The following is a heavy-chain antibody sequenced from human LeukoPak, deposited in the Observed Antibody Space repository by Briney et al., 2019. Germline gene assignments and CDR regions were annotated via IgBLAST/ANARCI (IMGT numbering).Heavy chain of an antibody. D-gene: IGHD6-13*01. Sequence: SQTLSLTCTVSGGSISSGGYYWSWIRQHPGKGLEWIGYIYYSGSTYYNPSLKSRVTISVDTSKNQFSLKLSSVTAADTAVYYCARDIAAAGTRFFDYWGQGTLVTVSS. V-gene: IGHV4-31*03. CDR1: GGSISSGGYY. CDR3: ARDIAAAGTRFFDY. J-gene: IGHJ4*02. CDR2: IYYSGST.